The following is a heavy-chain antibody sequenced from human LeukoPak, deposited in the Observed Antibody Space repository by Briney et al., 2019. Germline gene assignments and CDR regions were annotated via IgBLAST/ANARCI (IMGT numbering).Heavy chain of an antibody. D-gene: IGHD1-26*01. CDR3: ARGLAVGATNDAFDI. J-gene: IGHJ3*02. Sequence: GGSLRLSCAASGFTVSSNYMSWVRQAPGKGLEWVSVIYSGGSTYYADPVKGRFTISRDNSKNTLYLQMNSLRAEDTAVYYCARGLAVGATNDAFDIWGQGTMVTVSS. V-gene: IGHV3-66*01. CDR2: IYSGGST. CDR1: GFTVSSNY.